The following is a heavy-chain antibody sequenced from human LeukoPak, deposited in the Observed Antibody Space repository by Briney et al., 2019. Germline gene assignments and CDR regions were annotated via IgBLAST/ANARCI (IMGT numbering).Heavy chain of an antibody. CDR3: ARIPLWFGDPREKYYYGMDV. J-gene: IGHJ6*02. V-gene: IGHV4-59*01. CDR2: NYYSWNT. CDR1: GDPISIYY. Sequence: SETLSLTCTVSGDPISIYYWRCIRQPPGKGLVWMGYNYYSWNTNYNPSLKSRVTISVDTSKNQFSLKLSSVTAADTAVYYCARIPLWFGDPREKYYYGMDVWDQGTTVTVSS. D-gene: IGHD3-10*01.